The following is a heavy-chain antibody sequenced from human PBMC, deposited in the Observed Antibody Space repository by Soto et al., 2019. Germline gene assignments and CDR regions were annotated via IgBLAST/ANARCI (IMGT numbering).Heavy chain of an antibody. CDR1: GYTFTSYG. Sequence: ASVKVSCKASGYTFTSYGISWVRQAPGQGLEWMGWISAYNGNTNYAQKLQGRVTMTTDTSTSTAYMELRSLRSDDTAVYYCAREYCSSTSCDTQGPNWFDPWGQGTLVTVSS. D-gene: IGHD2-2*01. CDR3: AREYCSSTSCDTQGPNWFDP. V-gene: IGHV1-18*01. CDR2: ISAYNGNT. J-gene: IGHJ5*02.